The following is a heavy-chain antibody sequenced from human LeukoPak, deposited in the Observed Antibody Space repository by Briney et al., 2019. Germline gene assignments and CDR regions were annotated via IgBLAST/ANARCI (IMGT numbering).Heavy chain of an antibody. CDR2: INYSGST. CDR1: GGSISSYY. J-gene: IGHJ4*02. V-gene: IGHV4-59*01. Sequence: SETLSLTCTVSGGSISSYYWSWIQQPPGKGLEWIGYINYSGSTNYNPSLKSRVTISVDTSKNQFSLKLSSVTAANTAVYYCARADYGDSYPFDYWGQGTLVTVSS. CDR3: ARADYGDSYPFDY. D-gene: IGHD4-17*01.